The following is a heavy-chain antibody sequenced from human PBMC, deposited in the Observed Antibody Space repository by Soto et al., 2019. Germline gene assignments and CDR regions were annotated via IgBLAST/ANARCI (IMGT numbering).Heavy chain of an antibody. CDR1: DGSISDDY. CDR3: ARGGRKLAS. J-gene: IGHJ4*02. D-gene: IGHD3-16*01. Sequence: QVQLQESGPGLVKPSETLSLTCTVSDGSISDDYWSWIRQPPGKGLQWIGYIYYSGSTNYNPSLKRRVTISVDTSKIQFSLILNSVTAADTAVYDCARGGRKLASWGQGTLVNVSS. V-gene: IGHV4-59*01. CDR2: IYYSGST.